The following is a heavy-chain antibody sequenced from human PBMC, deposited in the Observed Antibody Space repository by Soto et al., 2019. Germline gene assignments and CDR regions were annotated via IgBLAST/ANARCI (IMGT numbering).Heavy chain of an antibody. Sequence: ASVKVSCKASGYTFTGYYMHWVRQAPGQGLEWMGWINPNSGGTNYAQKFQGRVTMTRDTSINTAYMELSRLRSDDTALYYCARGPLVFVVVTANPLFDYWGQGTLVTVSS. V-gene: IGHV1-2*02. CDR3: ARGPLVFVVVTANPLFDY. J-gene: IGHJ4*02. D-gene: IGHD2-21*02. CDR1: GYTFTGYY. CDR2: INPNSGGT.